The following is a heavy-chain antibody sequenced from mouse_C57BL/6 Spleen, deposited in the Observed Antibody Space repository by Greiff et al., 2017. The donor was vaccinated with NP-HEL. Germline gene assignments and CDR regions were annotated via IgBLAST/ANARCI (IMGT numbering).Heavy chain of an antibody. V-gene: IGHV1-80*01. CDR3: ARGSTIVIGYFDV. CDR1: GYAFSSYW. D-gene: IGHD2-5*01. Sequence: VQLQQSGAELVKPGASVKISCKASGYAFSSYWMNWVKQRPGKGLEWIGQIYPGDGDTNYNGKFKGKATLTADKSSSTAYMQLSSLTSEDSAVYFCARGSTIVIGYFDVWGTGTTVTVSS. CDR2: IYPGDGDT. J-gene: IGHJ1*03.